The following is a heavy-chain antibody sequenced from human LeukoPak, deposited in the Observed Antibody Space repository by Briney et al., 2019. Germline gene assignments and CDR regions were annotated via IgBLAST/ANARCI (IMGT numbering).Heavy chain of an antibody. CDR3: ARLAGTAAAGPEDWFDP. CDR2: ISAYNGNT. Sequence: GASVKVSCKASGYTFTSYGISWVRQAPGQGLEWMGWISAYNGNTNYAQKLQGRVTMTTDTSTSTAYMELRSLRSDDTAVYYCARLAGTAAAGPEDWFDPWGQGTLVTVPS. CDR1: GYTFTSYG. D-gene: IGHD6-13*01. J-gene: IGHJ5*02. V-gene: IGHV1-18*01.